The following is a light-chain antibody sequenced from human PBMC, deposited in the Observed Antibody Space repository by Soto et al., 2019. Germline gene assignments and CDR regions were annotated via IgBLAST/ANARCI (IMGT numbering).Light chain of an antibody. V-gene: IGLV1-44*01. J-gene: IGLJ1*01. CDR2: SNY. CDR3: GTWDDSLNGYV. CDR1: SSNIGGNA. Sequence: QSVLTQPPSVSATPAQGVTISCSGSSSNIGGNAVNWYQQFPGTAPRLLIYSNYQRPSGVPDRFSGSKSGTSASLAISGLQSEDEADYYCGTWDDSLNGYVFGTGTKLTVL.